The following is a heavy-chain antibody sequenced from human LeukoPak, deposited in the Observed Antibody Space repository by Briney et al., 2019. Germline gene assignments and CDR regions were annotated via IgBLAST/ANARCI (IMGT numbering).Heavy chain of an antibody. J-gene: IGHJ4*02. Sequence: GGSLRLSCAASGFAFSSYSTNWVRQAPGKGLEWVSTIGGSVSNTYYADSVKGRFTISRDNSKNTLSLQMNSLRAEDTAVYYCAKRGNYPMYYFDYWGQGTLVTVSS. V-gene: IGHV3-23*01. CDR2: IGGSVSNT. D-gene: IGHD3-16*02. CDR3: AKRGNYPMYYFDY. CDR1: GFAFSSYS.